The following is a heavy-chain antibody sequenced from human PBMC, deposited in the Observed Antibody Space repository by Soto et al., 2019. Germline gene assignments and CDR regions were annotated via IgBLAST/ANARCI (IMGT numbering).Heavy chain of an antibody. Sequence: QVQLVQSGAEVKKPGSSVKVSCKASGGAFSDYAFSWVRQAPGQGLEWLGGIMPIFRAPDYAQKFQGRVTITADESTRTANLEMRSLRSEDTAVYYWASWLKEGDIGNYYYGVDVWGQGTTVTVS. V-gene: IGHV1-69*12. CDR3: ASWLKEGDIGNYYYGVDV. J-gene: IGHJ6*02. D-gene: IGHD2-21*01. CDR1: GGAFSDYA. CDR2: IMPIFRAP.